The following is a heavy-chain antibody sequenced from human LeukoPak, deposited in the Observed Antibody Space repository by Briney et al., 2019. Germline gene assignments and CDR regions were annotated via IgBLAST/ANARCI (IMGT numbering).Heavy chain of an antibody. CDR2: IRYDGSNK. Sequence: GGSLRLSCAASGFTFSSYGMHWVRQAPGKGREWVAFIRYDGSNKYYADSVKGRFTIPRDNSKNTLYLQMNSLRAEDTAVYYCAKRGPIVGATTGIDYWGQGTLVTVSS. V-gene: IGHV3-30*02. CDR3: AKRGPIVGATTGIDY. D-gene: IGHD1-26*01. CDR1: GFTFSSYG. J-gene: IGHJ4*02.